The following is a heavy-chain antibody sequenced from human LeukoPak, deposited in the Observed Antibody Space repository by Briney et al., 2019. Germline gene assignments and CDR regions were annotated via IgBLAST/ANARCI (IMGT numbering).Heavy chain of an antibody. J-gene: IGHJ4*02. D-gene: IGHD5-18*01. V-gene: IGHV3-7*01. CDR3: ARDEDTAMVPHDY. CDR1: GFTFSDYY. CDR2: IKQDGSEK. Sequence: VGSLRLSCAASGFTFSDYYMSWVRQVPGKGLEWVANIKQDGSEKYYVDSVKGRFTISRDNAKNSLYLQMNSLRAEDTAVYYCARDEDTAMVPHDYWGQGTLVTVSS.